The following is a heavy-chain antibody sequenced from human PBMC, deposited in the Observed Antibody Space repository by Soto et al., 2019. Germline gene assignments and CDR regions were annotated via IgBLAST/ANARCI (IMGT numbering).Heavy chain of an antibody. D-gene: IGHD6-19*01. CDR2: VWYDGGNK. J-gene: IGHJ4*02. V-gene: IGHV3-33*01. CDR3: ARGGAGTYMYYFDY. CDR1: GFTFSNYA. Sequence: QVQLVESGGGVVQPGRSLGLSCTASGFTFSNYAMHWVRQAPGKGLEWVAVVWYDGGNKCYADSVKGRFTISRDNSDNILYLQMHSPRVEDTAVYYCARGGAGTYMYYFDYWGQGTLVTVSS.